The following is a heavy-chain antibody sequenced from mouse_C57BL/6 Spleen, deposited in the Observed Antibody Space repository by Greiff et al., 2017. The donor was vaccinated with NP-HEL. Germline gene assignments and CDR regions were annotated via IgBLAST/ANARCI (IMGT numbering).Heavy chain of an antibody. CDR2: IYPGSGST. D-gene: IGHD2-3*01. V-gene: IGHV1-55*01. Sequence: VQLQQPGAGLLKPGASVKMSCRASGSTFTSSWITWLKQRPGQGLEWIGDIYPGSGSTNYNERLRSKATLTVDTSSSTAYMQLSSLTSEDSAVYYCARGGDGYPYYFDYWGQGTTLTVSS. J-gene: IGHJ2*01. CDR3: ARGGDGYPYYFDY. CDR1: GSTFTSSW.